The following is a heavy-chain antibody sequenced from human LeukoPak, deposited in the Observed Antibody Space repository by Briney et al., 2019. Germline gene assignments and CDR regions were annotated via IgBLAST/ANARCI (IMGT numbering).Heavy chain of an antibody. Sequence: GGSLRLSCAASGFTFSKYAIHWVRQAPGKGPEWVAVIWYDGSNKYYADSVKGRFTISRDNSKNTLYLQMNSLRAEDTDVYYCAREGAAADSYYFDYWGQGTLVTVSS. V-gene: IGHV3-33*01. J-gene: IGHJ4*02. D-gene: IGHD6-13*01. CDR3: AREGAAADSYYFDY. CDR1: GFTFSKYA. CDR2: IWYDGSNK.